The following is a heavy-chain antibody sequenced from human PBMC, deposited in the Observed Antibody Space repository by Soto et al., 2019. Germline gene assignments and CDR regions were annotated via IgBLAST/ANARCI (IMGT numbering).Heavy chain of an antibody. CDR2: INQDGSEK. Sequence: GGSLRLSCAASGFTISGYWMTWVRQAPGRRLELVANINQDGSEKNYVDSVKGRFTISRDNARNSLDLQMNSLRDEDTAVYYCARDSTVTTSDAFDLWGPGTMVTVSS. D-gene: IGHD4-17*01. J-gene: IGHJ3*01. CDR1: GFTISGYW. V-gene: IGHV3-7*01. CDR3: ARDSTVTTSDAFDL.